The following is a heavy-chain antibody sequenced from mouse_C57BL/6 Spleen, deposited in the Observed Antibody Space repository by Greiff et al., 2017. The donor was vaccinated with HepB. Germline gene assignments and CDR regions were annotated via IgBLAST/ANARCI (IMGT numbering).Heavy chain of an antibody. CDR3: ARLNGPYYFDY. Sequence: QVQLQQSGAELVKPGASVKISCKASGYAFSSYWMNWVKQRPGKGLEWIGQIYPGDGDTNYNGKFKGKAYMQLSSLTSEDSAVYFCARLNGPYYFDYWGQGTTLTVSS. CDR2: IYPGDGDT. J-gene: IGHJ2*01. CDR1: GYAFSSYW. V-gene: IGHV1-80*01.